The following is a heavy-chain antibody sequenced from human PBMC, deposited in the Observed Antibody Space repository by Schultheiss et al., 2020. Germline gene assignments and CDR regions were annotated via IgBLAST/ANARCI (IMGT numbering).Heavy chain of an antibody. J-gene: IGHJ6*03. D-gene: IGHD5-18*01. CDR3: ARVRPNTAMVRTWWYYYYYYMDV. Sequence: SETLSLTCTVSGGSLSSGGYYWSWIRQHPGKGLEWIGYIYYSGSTYYNPSLKSRVTISVDTSKNQFSLKLSSVTAADTAVYYCARVRPNTAMVRTWWYYYYYYMDVWGKGTTVTVSS. V-gene: IGHV4-31*03. CDR1: GGSLSSGGYY. CDR2: IYYSGST.